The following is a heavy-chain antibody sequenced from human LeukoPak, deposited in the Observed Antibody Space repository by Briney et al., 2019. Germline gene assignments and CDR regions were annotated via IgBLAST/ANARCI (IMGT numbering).Heavy chain of an antibody. CDR1: GGSISSSNW. D-gene: IGHD6-19*01. CDR2: IYHSGST. CDR3: AREYTLYRSGWFLDY. J-gene: IGHJ4*02. V-gene: IGHV4-4*02. Sequence: SETLSLTCAVSGGSISSSNWWSWVRQPPGKGLEWIGEIYHSGSTNYNPSLKSRATISIDTSKNQFSLKLGSVTAADTAVYYCAREYTLYRSGWFLDYWGQGTVVAVSS.